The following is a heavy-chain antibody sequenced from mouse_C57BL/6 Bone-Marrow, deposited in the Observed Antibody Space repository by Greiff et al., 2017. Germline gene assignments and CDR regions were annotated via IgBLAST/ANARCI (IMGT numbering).Heavy chain of an antibody. CDR1: GYTFTSYW. CDR3: ARWGPHFDY. Sequence: VKLQQPGAELVKPGASVKLSCKASGYTFTSYWMHWVKQRPGQGLEWIEMIHPNSGSTNYNEKFKSKATLTVDKSSSTAYMQLSSLTSEDSAVYYCARWGPHFDYWGQGTTLTVSS. J-gene: IGHJ2*01. CDR2: IHPNSGST. V-gene: IGHV1-64*01. D-gene: IGHD3-3*01.